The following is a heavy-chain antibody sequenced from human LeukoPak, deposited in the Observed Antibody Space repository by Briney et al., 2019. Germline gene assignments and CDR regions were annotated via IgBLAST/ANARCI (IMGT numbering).Heavy chain of an antibody. Sequence: PSETLSLTCAVSGDSLSRGDYSWNWIRQSPGKGLQWIGLIYHSGSTYYTPSLRSRVTMSVDRSKNHFSLSLHSVTAADTAVYFCARGVEMSTMIYFDYWGQGTLGTVSS. V-gene: IGHV4-30-2*06. CDR1: GDSLSRGDYS. D-gene: IGHD5-24*01. CDR2: IYHSGST. J-gene: IGHJ4*02. CDR3: ARGVEMSTMIYFDY.